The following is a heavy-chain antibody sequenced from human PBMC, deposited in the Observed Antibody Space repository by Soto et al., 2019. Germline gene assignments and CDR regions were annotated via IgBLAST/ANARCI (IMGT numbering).Heavy chain of an antibody. D-gene: IGHD3-10*01. Sequence: GGSLRLSCSTSGFSFSTYAMNWVRQAPGKGLEWVSALSGSGGTTYYADSVMSRFTISRDNSKNTLFLQMSSLRAEDTALYYCAKQRAGYGSGSDTFYFDFWGQGTLVTVSS. J-gene: IGHJ4*02. CDR2: LSGSGGTT. V-gene: IGHV3-23*01. CDR1: GFSFSTYA. CDR3: AKQRAGYGSGSDTFYFDF.